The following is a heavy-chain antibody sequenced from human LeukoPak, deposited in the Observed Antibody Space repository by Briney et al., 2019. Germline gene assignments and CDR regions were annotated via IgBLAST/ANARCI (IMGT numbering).Heavy chain of an antibody. CDR3: ARYVTIFGVVTTIDY. CDR2: IYPGDSDT. CDR1: GYSFTSYW. V-gene: IGHV5-51*01. Sequence: GESLKISCKGSGYSFTSYWIGWVRQMPGKGLEWMGIIYPGDSDTRYSPSFQGQVTISADKSISTAYLQWSSLKASDTAMYYCARYVTIFGVVTTIDYWGQGTLVTVSS. D-gene: IGHD3-3*01. J-gene: IGHJ4*02.